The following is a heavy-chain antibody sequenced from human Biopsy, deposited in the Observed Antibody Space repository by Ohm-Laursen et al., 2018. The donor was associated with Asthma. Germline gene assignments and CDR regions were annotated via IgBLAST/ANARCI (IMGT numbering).Heavy chain of an antibody. D-gene: IGHD3-10*01. Sequence: SLRLSCTASGFDFDDFAMHWVRQAPGKGLEWVSSISWNSVSLDYAASVKGRFTISRDNSMNTLYLHMNSLRVEDTAVYYCARGLDYSGRSGFDYWGQGTLVTVSS. CDR2: ISWNSVSL. V-gene: IGHV3-9*01. CDR3: ARGLDYSGRSGFDY. J-gene: IGHJ4*02. CDR1: GFDFDDFA.